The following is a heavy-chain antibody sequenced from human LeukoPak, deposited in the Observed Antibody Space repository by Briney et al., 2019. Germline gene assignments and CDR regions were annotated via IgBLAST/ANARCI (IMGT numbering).Heavy chain of an antibody. CDR2: IYPGDSDT. V-gene: IGHV5-51*01. D-gene: IGHD3-10*01. Sequence: GESLKISCKGSGYSFTSYWIGWVRQMPGKGLEWMGIIYPGDSDTRYSPSFQGQVTISADKSIGTAYLQWSSLKASDTAMYYCARRPSAYYYGSGSYYNLLFDYWGQGTLVTVSS. CDR3: ARRPSAYYYGSGSYYNLLFDY. J-gene: IGHJ4*02. CDR1: GYSFTSYW.